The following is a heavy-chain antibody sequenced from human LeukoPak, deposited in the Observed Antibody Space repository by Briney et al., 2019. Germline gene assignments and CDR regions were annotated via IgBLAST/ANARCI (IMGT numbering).Heavy chain of an antibody. CDR1: GYSFTHYC. Sequence: ASVKVSCRASGYSFTHYCISWVRQAPGQGLEWMGWISAYNDNAHYAQGLEGRVTMTSETSTRTAYMELRSLRPDDTAVYYCARSTLGIDFDYWGQGSLVTVSS. J-gene: IGHJ4*02. V-gene: IGHV1-18*01. CDR2: ISAYNDNA. D-gene: IGHD7-27*01. CDR3: ARSTLGIDFDY.